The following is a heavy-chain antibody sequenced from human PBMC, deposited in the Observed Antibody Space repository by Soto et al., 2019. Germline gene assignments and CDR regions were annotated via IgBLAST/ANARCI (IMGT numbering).Heavy chain of an antibody. CDR3: ARGSSFRGVVIIPVYFDY. CDR1: GYTFTSYG. V-gene: IGHV1-18*01. CDR2: ISAYNGNT. D-gene: IGHD3-3*01. J-gene: IGHJ4*02. Sequence: QVQLVQSGAEVKKPGASVKVSCKASGYTFTSYGISWVRQAPGQGLEWMGWISAYNGNTNYAQKLQGRVTMTTDTPTSTAYMALRSLRSDDTAVYYCARGSSFRGVVIIPVYFDYWGQGTLVTVSS.